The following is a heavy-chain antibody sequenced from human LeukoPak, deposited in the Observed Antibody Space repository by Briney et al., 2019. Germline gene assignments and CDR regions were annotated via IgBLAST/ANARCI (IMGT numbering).Heavy chain of an antibody. Sequence: GGSLRLSCGGSGFTFSTYNMHWVRQAPGKGLEWVSYISSSSDKIYYADSVKGRFTISRDNSKNTLYLQMNSLRVEDTAVYYCARDGDGDYVFSYYFDYWGQGTLVTVSS. CDR2: ISSSSDKI. D-gene: IGHD4-17*01. CDR3: ARDGDGDYVFSYYFDY. V-gene: IGHV3-48*01. CDR1: GFTFSTYN. J-gene: IGHJ4*02.